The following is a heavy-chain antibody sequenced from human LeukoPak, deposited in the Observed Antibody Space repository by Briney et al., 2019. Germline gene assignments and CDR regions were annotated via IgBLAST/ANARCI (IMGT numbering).Heavy chain of an antibody. CDR3: ALLYYDSSGYSTAYNWFDP. Sequence: SETLSLTCTVSGGSISSGGYYWSWIRQHPGKGLEWIGYIYYSGSTYYNPSLESRVTISVDTSKNQFSLKLSSVTAADTAVYYCALLYYDSSGYSTAYNWFDPWGQGTLVTVSS. D-gene: IGHD3-22*01. CDR1: GGSISSGGYY. J-gene: IGHJ5*02. V-gene: IGHV4-31*03. CDR2: IYYSGST.